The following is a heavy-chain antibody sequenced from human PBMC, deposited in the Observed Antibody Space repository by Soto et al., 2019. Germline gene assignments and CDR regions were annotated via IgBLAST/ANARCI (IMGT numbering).Heavy chain of an antibody. CDR2: ISGSGGST. CDR1: GFTFSSYA. D-gene: IGHD3-22*01. V-gene: IGHV3-23*01. J-gene: IGHJ5*02. CDR3: ARAVYDSSGYDWFDP. Sequence: PGGSLRLSCAASGFTFSSYAMSWVRQAPGKGLEWVSAISGSGGSTYYADSVKGRFTISRDNSENTLYLQMNSLRAEDTAVYYCARAVYDSSGYDWFDPWGQGTLVTVSS.